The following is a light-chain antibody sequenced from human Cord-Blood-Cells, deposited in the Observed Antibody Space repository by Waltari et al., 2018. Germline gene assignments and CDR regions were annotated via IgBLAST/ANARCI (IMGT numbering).Light chain of an antibody. Sequence: DIQMTQSPSTLSASVGDRVTITCRASQRISSRLAWYQQKPGKAPKLLIYDASSVESGVPSRFSGSGSGTEFTLTISSLQPDDFATYYCQQYNSYPWTFGQGTKVEIK. CDR2: DAS. CDR3: QQYNSYPWT. CDR1: QRISSR. V-gene: IGKV1-5*01. J-gene: IGKJ1*01.